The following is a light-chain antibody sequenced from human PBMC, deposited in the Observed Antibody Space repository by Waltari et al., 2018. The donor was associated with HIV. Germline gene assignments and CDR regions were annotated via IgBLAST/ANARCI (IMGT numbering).Light chain of an antibody. CDR1: QSLLHRNGYKY. Sequence: DIVMTQSPLSLPVTPGEPASISCRSSQSLLHRNGYKYLYWYLQKPGQSPQLLIYLGSNRASGVPDRFSGSGSGTNFTLEISRVEAEDVGVYYCMQALQTPLTFGGGTKVEIK. J-gene: IGKJ4*01. CDR2: LGS. V-gene: IGKV2-28*01. CDR3: MQALQTPLT.